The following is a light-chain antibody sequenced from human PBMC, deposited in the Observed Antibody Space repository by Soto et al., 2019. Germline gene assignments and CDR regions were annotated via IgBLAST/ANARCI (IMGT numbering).Light chain of an antibody. CDR1: GSNIGAGYD. Sequence: QSVLTQPPSVSGAPGQRVTISCTGSGSNIGAGYDVHWYQQLPGTAPKLLIYGNSNRPSGVPDRFSAYKSGTSASLAITGLQAEDEADYYCQSHDSSLSGYVFGTGTKVTVL. CDR3: QSHDSSLSGYV. CDR2: GNS. V-gene: IGLV1-40*01. J-gene: IGLJ1*01.